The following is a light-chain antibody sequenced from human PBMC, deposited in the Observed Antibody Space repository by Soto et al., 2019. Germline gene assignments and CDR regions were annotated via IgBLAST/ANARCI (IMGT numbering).Light chain of an antibody. V-gene: IGLV2-8*01. J-gene: IGLJ3*02. CDR1: SNDVGGYNY. CDR3: SSFVAGNNYWV. Sequence: QSVLTQPPSASGSPGQSVTISCTGSSNDVGGYNYVSWYQQHPGKAPKLMIYEVNKRPSGVPDRFSGSKSGNTASLTVSGLQAEDEADYYCSSFVAGNNYWVFGGGTKLTVL. CDR2: EVN.